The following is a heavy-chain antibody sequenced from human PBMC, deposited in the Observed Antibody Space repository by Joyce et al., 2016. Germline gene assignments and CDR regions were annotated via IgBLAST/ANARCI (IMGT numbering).Heavy chain of an antibody. CDR2: INPSVAT. V-gene: IGHV4-34*01. J-gene: IGHJ5*01. Sequence: GLLKPSETLSLTCAVYGGSFSDYYWTWIRQPPGRGLEWIGKINPSVATNYNSSLKSRLIISADTSKNQFSLELSSMTAADTAVYYCARSRKLSRITSTGIVITVDNWFDSWGQGTLVTVSS. CDR1: GGSFSDYY. CDR3: ARSRKLSRITSTGIVITVDNWFDS. D-gene: IGHD1-1*01.